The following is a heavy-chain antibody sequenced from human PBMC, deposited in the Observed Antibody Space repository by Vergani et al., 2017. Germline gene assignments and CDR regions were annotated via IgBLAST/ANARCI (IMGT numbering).Heavy chain of an antibody. J-gene: IGHJ5*02. Sequence: QVQLVQSGAEVKKPGASVKVSCKASGYTFTGYYMHWVRQAPGQGLEGMGCINPNSGGTEYAQKFQSRVTMTWDTSTTTAYVDLSSLRSDDTAVYYCARARPYGGWFDPWGQGALVTVSS. CDR2: INPNSGGT. CDR1: GYTFTGYY. V-gene: IGHV1-2*02. D-gene: IGHD4-17*01. CDR3: ARARPYGGWFDP.